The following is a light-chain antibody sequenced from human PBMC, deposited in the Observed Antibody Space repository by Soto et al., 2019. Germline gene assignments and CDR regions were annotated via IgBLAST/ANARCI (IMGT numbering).Light chain of an antibody. J-gene: IGKJ1*01. V-gene: IGKV3-20*01. CDR3: QQYGISPPWT. CDR1: QSVSSSF. Sequence: EIVLTQSPDTLSLSPGERATLSCRASQSVSSSFLAWYQQKPGQAPRLLIYGASRRATGIPSRFSGSGSGTDFTLIISRLEPEDFAVYYCQQYGISPPWTFGQGTKVEIK. CDR2: GAS.